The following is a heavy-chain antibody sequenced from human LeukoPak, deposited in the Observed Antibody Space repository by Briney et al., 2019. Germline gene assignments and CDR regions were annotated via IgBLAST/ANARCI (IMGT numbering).Heavy chain of an antibody. CDR1: GGTFSRYA. Sequence: ASVKVCCKASGGTFSRYAISWVRQAPGQGLEWMGRIIPILGIANYAQKFQGRVTITADKSTSTAYMELSSLRSEDTAVYYCATRYCSGGSCYGRYYFDYWGQGTLVTVSS. CDR2: IIPILGIA. J-gene: IGHJ4*02. CDR3: ATRYCSGGSCYGRYYFDY. V-gene: IGHV1-69*04. D-gene: IGHD2-15*01.